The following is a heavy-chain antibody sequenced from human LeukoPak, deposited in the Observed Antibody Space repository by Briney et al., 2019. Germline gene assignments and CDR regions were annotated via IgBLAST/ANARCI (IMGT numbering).Heavy chain of an antibody. CDR3: AREVTDYYGSGSYYSG. Sequence: SETLSLTCTVSGGSISGGSDYWSWVRQPAGKGLEWIGRIHTSGRTNYNPSLKSRVTISVDTSKNQFSLKLSSVTAADTAVYYCAREVTDYYGSGSYYSGWGQGTLVTVSS. CDR2: IHTSGRT. V-gene: IGHV4-61*02. J-gene: IGHJ4*02. CDR1: GGSISGGSDY. D-gene: IGHD3-10*01.